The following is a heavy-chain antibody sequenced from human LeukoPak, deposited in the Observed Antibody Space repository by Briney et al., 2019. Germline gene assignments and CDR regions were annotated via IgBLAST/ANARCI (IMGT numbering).Heavy chain of an antibody. D-gene: IGHD3-22*01. V-gene: IGHV3-23*01. CDR1: GFTFSSYA. CDR3: AKHSHDGSAPYYEVQLDY. J-gene: IGHJ4*02. CDR2: ISGSGGST. Sequence: PGGSLRLSCAASGFTFSSYAMSWVRQAPGKGLEWVSAISGSGGSTYYADSVKGRFTISRDNSKNAVYLQMHSLRAEDTAIYYCAKHSHDGSAPYYEVQLDYWGQGTLVTVSS.